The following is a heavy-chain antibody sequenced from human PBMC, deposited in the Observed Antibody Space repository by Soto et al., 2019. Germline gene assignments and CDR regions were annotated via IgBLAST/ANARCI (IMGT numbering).Heavy chain of an antibody. CDR1: GFTFSNAW. J-gene: IGHJ3*01. V-gene: IGHV3-15*07. CDR2: VRSKTDGGTT. CDR3: TKEMPQRVYDAYDF. Sequence: GGSLRLSCAASGFTFSNAWMNWVRQAPGKGLEWVGRVRSKTDGGTTDYAAPVKGKFTISRDDSENTLYLQMNSLKTEDTAVYYCTKEMPQRVYDAYDFWGQGTVVTVSS. D-gene: IGHD1-1*01.